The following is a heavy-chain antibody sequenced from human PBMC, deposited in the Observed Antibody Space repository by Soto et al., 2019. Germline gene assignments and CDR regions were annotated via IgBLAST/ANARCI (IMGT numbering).Heavy chain of an antibody. J-gene: IGHJ4*02. Sequence: GESLKISCKGSGYSFTSYWISWVRQMPGKGLEWMGRIDPSDSYTNYSPSFQGHVTISADKSISTAYLQWSSLKASDTAMYYCARQGAVDTAMVTGVGYWGQGTLVTVSS. V-gene: IGHV5-10-1*01. CDR1: GYSFTSYW. CDR2: IDPSDSYT. D-gene: IGHD5-18*01. CDR3: ARQGAVDTAMVTGVGY.